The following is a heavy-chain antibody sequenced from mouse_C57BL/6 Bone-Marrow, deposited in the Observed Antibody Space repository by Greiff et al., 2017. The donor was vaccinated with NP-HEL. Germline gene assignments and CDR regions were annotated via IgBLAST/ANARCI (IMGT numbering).Heavy chain of an antibody. CDR2: ISSGGSYT. D-gene: IGHD1-1*01. Sequence: EVKLVESGGDLVKPGGSLKLSCAASGFTFSSYGMSWVRQTPDKRLEWVATISSGGSYTYYPDSVKGRFTISRDNAKNTLYLQMSSLKSEDTAMYYCASYITTVVADFDYWGQGTTLTVSS. V-gene: IGHV5-6*01. CDR1: GFTFSSYG. CDR3: ASYITTVVADFDY. J-gene: IGHJ2*01.